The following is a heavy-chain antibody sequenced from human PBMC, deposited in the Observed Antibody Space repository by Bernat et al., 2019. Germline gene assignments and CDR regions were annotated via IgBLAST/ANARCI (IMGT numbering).Heavy chain of an antibody. Sequence: EVQLLESGGALVQPGGSLRLSCAASGFTFSSYAMSWVRQAPGKGLEWVSAISGSGDSTFYADSVKGRFTISRDNSKNTLYMQMNSPRAEDTALYYCAKARGTSRIARNTDYWGQGTLVTVSS. CDR2: ISGSGDST. D-gene: IGHD1-14*01. CDR1: GFTFSSYA. J-gene: IGHJ4*02. CDR3: AKARGTSRIARNTDY. V-gene: IGHV3-23*01.